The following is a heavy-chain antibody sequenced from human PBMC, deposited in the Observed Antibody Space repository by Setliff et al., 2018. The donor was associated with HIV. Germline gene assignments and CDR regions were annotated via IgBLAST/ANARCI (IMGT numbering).Heavy chain of an antibody. Sequence: PSETLSLTCTVSGDSISSYYWNGIRRPPGKALEWIGYIYYGSTHYNPSFEGRVTISVDTSKNQFPLKLRSVTAADTAMYYCARRRCSAASCPDNSWNWLDPWGQGTLVTVSS. V-gene: IGHV4-59*08. D-gene: IGHD2-15*01. CDR1: GDSISSYY. CDR3: ARRRCSAASCPDNSWNWLDP. J-gene: IGHJ5*02. CDR2: IYYGST.